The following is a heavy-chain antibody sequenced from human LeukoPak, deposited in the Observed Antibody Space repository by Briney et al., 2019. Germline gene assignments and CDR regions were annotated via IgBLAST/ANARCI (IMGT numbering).Heavy chain of an antibody. V-gene: IGHV4-38-2*01. CDR3: AGLGRSLGVVVVAATDAFDI. CDR2: IYHSGST. Sequence: SETLSLTCAVSGYSISSGYYWGWIRQPPGKGLEWIGSIYHSGSTYYNPSLKSRVTISVDTSKNQFSLKLSSVTAADTAVYYCAGLGRSLGVVVVAATDAFDIWGQGTMVTVSS. J-gene: IGHJ3*02. CDR1: GYSISSGYY. D-gene: IGHD2-15*01.